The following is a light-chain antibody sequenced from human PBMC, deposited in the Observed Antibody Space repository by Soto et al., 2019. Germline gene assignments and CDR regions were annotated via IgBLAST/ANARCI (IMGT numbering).Light chain of an antibody. CDR3: AAWDDSLSGLYV. CDR1: SSNIGSNY. V-gene: IGLV1-47*01. Sequence: QSVLTQPPSASVTPGQRVTISLSGSSSNIGSNYVYWYQQLPGTAPKLLIYRNKQRPSGGPARFSGSKAVTSASLAISGLRSDDEADYYCAAWDDSLSGLYVFATGTKLTVL. J-gene: IGLJ1*01. CDR2: RNK.